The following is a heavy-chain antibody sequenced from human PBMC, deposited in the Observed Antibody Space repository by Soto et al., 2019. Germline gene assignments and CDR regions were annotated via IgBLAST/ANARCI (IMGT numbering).Heavy chain of an antibody. CDR2: ISATGYAT. J-gene: IGHJ5*01. Sequence: EVQLLESGGGLVQPGGSLRLSCEAAGFSFRNYAMSWVRQTPGKGLEWVSGISATGYATFYAESVNGRFTISRDNSKNTLYVQMNDLRGDDTATYYCAKDRLDRAPAGWVDCWGQGTLVTVSS. CDR1: GFSFRNYA. V-gene: IGHV3-23*01. CDR3: AKDRLDRAPAGWVDC. D-gene: IGHD6-13*01.